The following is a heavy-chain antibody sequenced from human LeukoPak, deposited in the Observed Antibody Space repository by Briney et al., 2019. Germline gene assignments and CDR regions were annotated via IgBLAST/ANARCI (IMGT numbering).Heavy chain of an antibody. Sequence: ASVNVSFKASGFTLLDYGISWVRQAPGQGLEWMGWISSYNGDTKYAQKFQGRVTMTTDTSTNTAHMELRSLISDDSAVYYCARKGEPKSSNLYYYYGMDVWGQGTTVTVSS. D-gene: IGHD1-14*01. CDR3: ARKGEPKSSNLYYYYGMDV. CDR1: GFTLLDYG. V-gene: IGHV1-18*01. CDR2: ISSYNGDT. J-gene: IGHJ6*02.